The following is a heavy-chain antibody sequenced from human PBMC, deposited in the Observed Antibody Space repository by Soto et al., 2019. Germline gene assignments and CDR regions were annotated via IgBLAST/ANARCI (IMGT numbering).Heavy chain of an antibody. Sequence: GGSLRLSCAASGFTFSSYAMSWVRQAPGKGLEWVSAISGSGGSTNYADSVKGRFTISRDNSKNTLYLQMNSLRAEDTAVYYCAITGDSDEDYYYYGMDVWGQGTTVTVSS. J-gene: IGHJ6*02. V-gene: IGHV3-23*01. D-gene: IGHD4-17*01. CDR3: AITGDSDEDYYYYGMDV. CDR2: ISGSGGST. CDR1: GFTFSSYA.